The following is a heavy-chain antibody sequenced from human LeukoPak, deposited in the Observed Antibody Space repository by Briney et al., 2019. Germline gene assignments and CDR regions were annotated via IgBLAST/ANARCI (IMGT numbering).Heavy chain of an antibody. CDR1: ASSFTSEY. Sequence: ASEKVARKGSASSFTSEYMHLVRHAPAQGLEWMGIINPSGGSTSYAQKFQGRVTMTRDTSTSTVYMELSSLRSEDTAVYYCAGHLGYCSGGSCGLWFDPWGQGTLVTVSS. V-gene: IGHV1-46*01. CDR2: INPSGGST. J-gene: IGHJ5*02. D-gene: IGHD2-15*01. CDR3: AGHLGYCSGGSCGLWFDP.